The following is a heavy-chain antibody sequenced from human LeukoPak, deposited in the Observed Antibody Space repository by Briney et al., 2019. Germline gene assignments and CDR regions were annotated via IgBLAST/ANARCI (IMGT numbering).Heavy chain of an antibody. CDR3: ARGSLAVAGTTPGHP. V-gene: IGHV1-18*01. CDR1: GYTFTSYG. Sequence: ASVKVSCKASGYTFTSYGISWVRQAPGQGLEWMGWISAYNGNTNYAQKLHGRVTMTTDTSTSTAYMELRSLRSDDTAVYYCARGSLAVAGTTPGHPWGQGTLVTVSS. J-gene: IGHJ5*02. D-gene: IGHD6-19*01. CDR2: ISAYNGNT.